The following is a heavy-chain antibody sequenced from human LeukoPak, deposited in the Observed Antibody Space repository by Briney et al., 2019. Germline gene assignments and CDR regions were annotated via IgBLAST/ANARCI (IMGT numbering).Heavy chain of an antibody. CDR1: EFTFSSYA. CDR3: ALSSSASGY. Sequence: GGSLRLSCAASEFTFSSYAMHWVRQAPGKGLEWVAVISYDGNNKYYADSVKGRFTISRDNSKNTLYLQMNSLRAEDTAVYYCALSSSASGYWGQGTLVTVSS. D-gene: IGHD6-6*01. CDR2: ISYDGNNK. J-gene: IGHJ4*02. V-gene: IGHV3-30-3*01.